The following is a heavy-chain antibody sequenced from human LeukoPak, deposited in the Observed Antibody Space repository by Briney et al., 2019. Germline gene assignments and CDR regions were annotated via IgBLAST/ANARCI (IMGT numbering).Heavy chain of an antibody. J-gene: IGHJ4*02. CDR2: IYSGGST. V-gene: IGHV3-66*02. D-gene: IGHD1-14*01. CDR1: GFTASSNY. CDR3: ARGGILPGGVLDY. Sequence: GGSLRLSCAASGFTASSNYMSWVRQAPGKGLEWVSVIYSGGSTYYADSVKGRFTISRDNSKNTLYLQMNSLRAEDTAVYYCARGGILPGGVLDYWGQGTLVTVSS.